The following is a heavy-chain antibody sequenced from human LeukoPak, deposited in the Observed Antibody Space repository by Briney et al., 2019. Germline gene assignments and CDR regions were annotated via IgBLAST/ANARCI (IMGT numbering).Heavy chain of an antibody. CDR2: INPNSGGT. Sequence: ASVKVSCKASGGTFSSYAISWVRQAPGQGLEWMGWINPNSGGTNYAQKFQGRVTMTRDTSISTAYMELSRLRSDDTAVYYCAREYSNDAFDIWGQGTMVTVSS. D-gene: IGHD2-21*01. CDR1: GGTFSSYA. V-gene: IGHV1-2*02. CDR3: AREYSNDAFDI. J-gene: IGHJ3*02.